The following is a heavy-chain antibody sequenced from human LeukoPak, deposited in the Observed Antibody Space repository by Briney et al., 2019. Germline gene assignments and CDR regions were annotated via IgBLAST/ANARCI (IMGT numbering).Heavy chain of an antibody. J-gene: IGHJ3*02. V-gene: IGHV4-61*01. CDR2: IYYSGIT. D-gene: IGHD1-26*01. CDR3: ARDRGAASDAFDI. CDR1: GGSVSSGSYY. Sequence: KPSETLSLTCTVSGGSVSSGSYYWSWIRQPPGKDLEWIGYIYYSGITNHNPSLKSRVTISVDTSKNQFSLKLSSVTAADTAVYYCARDRGAASDAFDIWGQGTMVTVSS.